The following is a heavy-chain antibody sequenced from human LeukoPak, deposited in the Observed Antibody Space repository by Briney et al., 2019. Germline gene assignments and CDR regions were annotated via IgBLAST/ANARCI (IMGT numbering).Heavy chain of an antibody. V-gene: IGHV1-2*02. CDR1: GYTFTDYY. Sequence: ASVKVSCKASGYTFTDYYIHWVRQAPGQGLEWMGWINPNSGGTHYPQKFQGSITMTTDTSTSTAYMELRSLRSDDTAVYYCAREGLLWFGESDYWGQGTLVTVSS. D-gene: IGHD3-10*01. CDR2: INPNSGGT. CDR3: AREGLLWFGESDY. J-gene: IGHJ4*02.